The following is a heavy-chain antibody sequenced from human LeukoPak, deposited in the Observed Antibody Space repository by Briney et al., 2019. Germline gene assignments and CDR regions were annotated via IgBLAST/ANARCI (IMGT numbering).Heavy chain of an antibody. CDR3: ARGRAPGYCSGGSCYRAPYYYGMDV. CDR2: IYYSGST. CDR1: GGSISSYY. J-gene: IGHJ6*02. Sequence: SETLSLTCTVSGGSISSYYWSWIRQPPGKGLEWIGYIYYSGSTNYNPSLKSRVTISVDTSKNQFSLKLSSVTAADTAVYYCARGRAPGYCSGGSCYRAPYYYGMDVRGQGTTVTVSS. D-gene: IGHD2-15*01. V-gene: IGHV4-59*08.